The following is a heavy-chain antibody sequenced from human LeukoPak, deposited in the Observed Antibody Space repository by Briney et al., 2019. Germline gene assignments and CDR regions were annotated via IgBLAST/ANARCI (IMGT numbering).Heavy chain of an antibody. D-gene: IGHD2-2*02. J-gene: IGHJ6*02. Sequence: GGSLRLSCAASGFTFSSYSMNWVRQAPGKGLEWVSSISSSSSYIYYADSVKGRFTISRDNAKNSLYLQMNSLRAEDTAVYYCARIGRDCSSTSCYTVIYYDMDVWGQGTTVTVSS. CDR3: ARIGRDCSSTSCYTVIYYDMDV. V-gene: IGHV3-21*01. CDR1: GFTFSSYS. CDR2: ISSSSSYI.